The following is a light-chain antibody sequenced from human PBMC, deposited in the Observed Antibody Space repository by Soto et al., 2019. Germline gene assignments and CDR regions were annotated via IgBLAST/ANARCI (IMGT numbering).Light chain of an antibody. CDR3: QNYHSAPWT. Sequence: IQMTQSPSTLSASVGDRVTITCQASQAISNFLAWYQQKPGKVPKLLMYGASTLPSGVPSRFSGSGSGTDFTLTISSLQAEDVATYYCQNYHSAPWTFGQGTKVEIK. CDR2: GAS. V-gene: IGKV1-27*01. CDR1: QAISNF. J-gene: IGKJ1*01.